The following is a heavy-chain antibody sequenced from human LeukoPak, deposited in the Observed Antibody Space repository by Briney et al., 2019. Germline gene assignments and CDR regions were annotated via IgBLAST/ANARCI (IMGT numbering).Heavy chain of an antibody. CDR1: GGSFSGYY. CDR3: ARGGITMVRGVIDKRNWFDP. V-gene: IGHV4-34*01. D-gene: IGHD3-10*01. J-gene: IGHJ5*02. CDR2: INHSGST. Sequence: SETLSLTCAVYGGSFSGYYWSWIRQPPGKGLEWIGEINHSGSTNYNPSLKSRVTISVDTSKNQFSLKLSSVTAADTAVYYCARGGITMVRGVIDKRNWFDPWGQGTLVTVSS.